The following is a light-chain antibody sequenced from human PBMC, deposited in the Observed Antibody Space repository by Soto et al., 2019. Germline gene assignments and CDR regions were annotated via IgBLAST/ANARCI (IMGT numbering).Light chain of an antibody. CDR1: SSNIGAGYG. J-gene: IGLJ3*02. V-gene: IGLV1-40*01. CDR2: GDT. Sequence: QSVLTQPPSVSGAPGQRVTISCTGSSSNIGAGYGVEWYQQLAGTAPKLLIYGDTNRPSGVPDRFSGSKSGTSASLTITGLQADDEADFYCQSFDSSLTAVVFGGGTKLTVL. CDR3: QSFDSSLTAVV.